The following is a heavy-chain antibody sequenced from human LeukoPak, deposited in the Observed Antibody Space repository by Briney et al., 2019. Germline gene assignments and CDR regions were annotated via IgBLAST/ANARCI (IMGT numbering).Heavy chain of an antibody. CDR3: ASERQVVVDMFDY. CDR1: GGSISSSSYY. V-gene: IGHV4-39*01. D-gene: IGHD2-2*01. Sequence: SETLSLTCTVSGGSISSSSYYWGWIRQPPGKGLEWIGSIYYSGSTYYNPSLRSRVTISVDTSKNQFSLKLSSVTAADTAVYYCASERQVVVDMFDYWGQGTLVTVSS. J-gene: IGHJ4*02. CDR2: IYYSGST.